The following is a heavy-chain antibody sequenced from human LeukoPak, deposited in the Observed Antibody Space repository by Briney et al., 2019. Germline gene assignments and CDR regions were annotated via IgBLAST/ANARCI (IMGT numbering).Heavy chain of an antibody. J-gene: IGHJ3*02. V-gene: IGHV3-21*01. D-gene: IGHD3-10*01. CDR2: ISTGSNYM. Sequence: PGGSLRLSCGASGFNFSRNSMNWVRQAPGAGLEWVASISTGSNYMYYADSVKGRFTISRDNANNSLYLQMNNLRPGDTALYYCVMVEASDVFDTWGQGTRVTVSS. CDR1: GFNFSRNS. CDR3: VMVEASDVFDT.